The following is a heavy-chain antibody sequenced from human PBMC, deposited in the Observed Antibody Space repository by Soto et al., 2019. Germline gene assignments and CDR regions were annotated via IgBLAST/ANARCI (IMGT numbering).Heavy chain of an antibody. Sequence: GGSLRLSCAASGFTFSSYGMHWVRQAPGKGLEWVAVIWYDGSNKYYADSVKGRFTISRDNSKNTLYLQMNSLRAEDTAVYYCARDQQWLVRFYFDFWGQGTLVTVYS. CDR3: ARDQQWLVRFYFDF. J-gene: IGHJ4*02. CDR1: GFTFSSYG. V-gene: IGHV3-33*01. CDR2: IWYDGSNK. D-gene: IGHD6-19*01.